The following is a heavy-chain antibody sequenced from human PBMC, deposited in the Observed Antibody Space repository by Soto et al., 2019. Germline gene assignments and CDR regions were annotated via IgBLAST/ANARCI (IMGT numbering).Heavy chain of an antibody. CDR3: ARSDNVCHFPYF. CDR1: GDSISSGYY. D-gene: IGHD3-3*02. Sequence: PSEARSVISAVSGDSISSGYYWAWIRQSPGKGLEWIGSIYHTGTTYYNPSLKSRLTISLETYKNQFSLKLSSVTAADSAVYFCARSDNVCHFPYF. V-gene: IGHV4-38-2*01. CDR2: IYHTGTT. J-gene: IGHJ4*01.